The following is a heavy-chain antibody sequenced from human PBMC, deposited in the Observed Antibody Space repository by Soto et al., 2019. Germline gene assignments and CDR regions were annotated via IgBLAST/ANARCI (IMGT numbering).Heavy chain of an antibody. CDR3: TRWLASGDY. CDR2: INPNGGST. CDR1: GYIFTNFY. D-gene: IGHD5-12*01. J-gene: IGHJ4*02. Sequence: QVQLVQPGAELKKPGASVKFSCKASGYIFTNFYIHWVRQAPGQGLEWIGIINPNGGSTNYAQNFQGRVTMTRDTSTSTVYMDLSSLRSEDTAVYYCTRWLASGDYWGQGTLITVSS. V-gene: IGHV1-46*03.